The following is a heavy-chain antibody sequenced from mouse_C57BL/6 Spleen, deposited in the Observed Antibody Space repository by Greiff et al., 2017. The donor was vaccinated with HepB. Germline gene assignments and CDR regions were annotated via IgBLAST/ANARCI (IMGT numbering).Heavy chain of an antibody. Sequence: VQLQQSGAELARPGASVKLSCKASGYTFTSYGISWVKQRTGQGLEWIGEIYPRSGNTYYNEKFKGKATLTADKSSSTAYMELRSLTSEDSAVYFCARSHSNYEGGWADWGQGTLVTVAA. CDR2: IYPRSGNT. CDR1: GYTFTSYG. V-gene: IGHV1-81*01. D-gene: IGHD2-5*01. J-gene: IGHJ3*01. CDR3: ARSHSNYEGGWAD.